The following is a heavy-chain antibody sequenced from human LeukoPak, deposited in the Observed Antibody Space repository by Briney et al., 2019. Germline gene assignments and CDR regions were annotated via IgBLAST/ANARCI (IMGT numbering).Heavy chain of an antibody. V-gene: IGHV7-4-1*02. CDR2: INTNTGNP. J-gene: IGHJ3*02. CDR3: ARDSTGWFDWLLLDAFDI. CDR1: GYTFTSYA. D-gene: IGHD3-9*01. Sequence: ASVKVSCKASGYTFTSYAMNWVRQAPGQGLEWMGWINTNTGNPTYAQGFTGRFVFSLDTSVSTAYLQISSLKAEDTAVYYCARDSTGWFDWLLLDAFDIWGQGTMVTVSS.